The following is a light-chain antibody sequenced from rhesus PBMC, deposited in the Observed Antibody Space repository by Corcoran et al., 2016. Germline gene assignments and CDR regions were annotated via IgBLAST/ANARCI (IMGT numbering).Light chain of an antibody. CDR2: GAS. CDR1: QSLLYSSNNKNY. Sequence: DIVMTQSPDSLAVSLGERVTINCKSSQSLLYSSNNKNYLAWYQQKPGQAPNLLIYGASTREAGVPNRVSGSGSGTAFTLTISGLQAEDVAVYYCQQYYSSPFTFGPGTRLDIK. CDR3: QQYYSSPFT. J-gene: IGKJ3*01. V-gene: IGKV4-1*01.